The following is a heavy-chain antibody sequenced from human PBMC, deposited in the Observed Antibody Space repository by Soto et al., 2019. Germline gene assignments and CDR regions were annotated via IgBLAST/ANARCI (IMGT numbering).Heavy chain of an antibody. J-gene: IGHJ6*02. V-gene: IGHV1-18*01. CDR2: ISAYNGNT. CDR1: GYTFTSYG. CDR3: ARDATGSIEYYYGMDV. Sequence: QVQRVQSGAEVKKPGASVKVSCKASGYTFTSYGISWVRQAPGQGLEWMGWISAYNGNTNYAQKLQGRVTMTTDTSTSTAYMELRSPRYDDTAVYYCARDATGSIEYYYGMDVWGQGTTVTVSS.